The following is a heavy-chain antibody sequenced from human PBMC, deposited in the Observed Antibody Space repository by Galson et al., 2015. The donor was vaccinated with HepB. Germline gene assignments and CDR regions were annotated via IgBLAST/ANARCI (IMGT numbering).Heavy chain of an antibody. V-gene: IGHV3-7*01. CDR1: GFTFSSYW. Sequence: SLRLSCAASGFTFSSYWMSWVRQAPGKGLEWVANIKQDGSEKYYVDSVKGRFTISRDNAKNSLYLQMNSLRAEDTAVYYCARPRYSSSWAFDYWGQGTLVTVSS. J-gene: IGHJ4*02. CDR2: IKQDGSEK. CDR3: ARPRYSSSWAFDY. D-gene: IGHD6-13*01.